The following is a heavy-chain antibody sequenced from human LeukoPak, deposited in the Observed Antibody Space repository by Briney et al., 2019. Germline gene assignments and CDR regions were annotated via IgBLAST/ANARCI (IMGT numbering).Heavy chain of an antibody. CDR1: GYTFTGYH. J-gene: IGHJ5*01. D-gene: IGHD3-10*01. Sequence: GASVKVSCKASGYTFTGYHMHWVRQAPGQGLEWMGWINPNTGDTNYAQKFQGRVTMTRDTSISAAYMEMSSLRSDATAVYYCARDVNYYGSGSYYKPDSWGQGTLVTVSS. V-gene: IGHV1-2*02. CDR3: ARDVNYYGSGSYYKPDS. CDR2: INPNTGDT.